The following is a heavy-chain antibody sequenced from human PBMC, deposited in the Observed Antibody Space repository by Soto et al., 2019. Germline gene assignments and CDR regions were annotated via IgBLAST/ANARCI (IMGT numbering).Heavy chain of an antibody. CDR1: GDSISSNNW. Sequence: PSLTCAVSGDSISSNNWWSWVRQPPGKGLEWIGESYHSGSTHYNPALKSRVTITVETSKNQFTLRLRSVTAADTAGYYCASWFGYSYGFHYWGQGTLVTV. D-gene: IGHD5-18*01. V-gene: IGHV4-4*02. J-gene: IGHJ4*02. CDR2: SYHSGST. CDR3: ASWFGYSYGFHY.